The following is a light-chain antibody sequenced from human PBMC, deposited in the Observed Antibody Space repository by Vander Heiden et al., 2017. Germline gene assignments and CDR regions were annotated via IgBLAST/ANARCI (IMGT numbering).Light chain of an antibody. J-gene: IGKJ1*01. CDR3: RQSDSTPRT. Sequence: DIQMSESPSSLSASVGDRVTITCRASQSISSYLIWYQQKPGKAPKLLIYAASSLQSGVPSRFSGSGSRTDFTLTISSLQPEDFATYYCRQSDSTPRTFGQGTKVEIK. CDR2: AAS. CDR1: QSISSY. V-gene: IGKV1-39*01.